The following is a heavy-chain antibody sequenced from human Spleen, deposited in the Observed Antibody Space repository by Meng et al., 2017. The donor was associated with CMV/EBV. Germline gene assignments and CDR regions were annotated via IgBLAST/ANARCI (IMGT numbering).Heavy chain of an antibody. D-gene: IGHD2-2*01. V-gene: IGHV4-34*01. J-gene: IGHJ6*02. CDR1: GGSFSGYY. CDR3: ARNSLYCSSTSCYDKYYYGMDV. CDR2: INHSGST. Sequence: ESLKISCAVYGGSFSGYYWSWIRQPPGKGLEWIGEINHSGSTNYNPSLKSRVTISVDTSKNQFSLKLSSVTAADTAVYYCARNSLYCSSTSCYDKYYYGMDVWGQGTTVTVSS.